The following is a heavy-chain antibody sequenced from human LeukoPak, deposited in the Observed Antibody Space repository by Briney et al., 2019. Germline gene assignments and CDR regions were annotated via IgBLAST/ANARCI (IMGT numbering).Heavy chain of an antibody. CDR1: GFTFSSYW. V-gene: IGHV3-7*01. D-gene: IGHD3-10*01. J-gene: IGHJ4*02. Sequence: GGSLRLSCAASGFTFSSYWMSWVRQAPGKGLEWVANIKQDGSEKYYVDSVKGRFTISRDNAKNSLYLQMNSLRAEDTAVYYCARDHGSGSRLIDYWGQGTLVTVSS. CDR2: IKQDGSEK. CDR3: ARDHGSGSRLIDY.